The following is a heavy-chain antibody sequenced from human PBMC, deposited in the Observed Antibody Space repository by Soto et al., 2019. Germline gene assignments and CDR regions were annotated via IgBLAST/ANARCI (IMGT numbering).Heavy chain of an antibody. Sequence: QLQLRESGSGLVKSSQTLSLTCAVSGGSISTSDYSWSWIRQPPGRGLEWLGSIYHTGTTHYIPSLKNRLTMSLDKSKNQFSLDLTSVTAADTALYYCVRERTIFRVAPGGGVDVWGQGTTVTVSS. V-gene: IGHV4-30-2*01. CDR3: VRERTIFRVAPGGGVDV. J-gene: IGHJ6*02. CDR1: GGSISTSDYS. D-gene: IGHD3-3*01. CDR2: IYHTGTT.